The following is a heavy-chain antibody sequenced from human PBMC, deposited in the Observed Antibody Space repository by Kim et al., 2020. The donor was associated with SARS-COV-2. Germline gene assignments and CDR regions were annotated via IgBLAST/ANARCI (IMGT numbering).Heavy chain of an antibody. D-gene: IGHD3-3*01. V-gene: IGHV4-31*02. Sequence: NPSLKSRVTISVDTSKNQFSLKLSSVTAADTAVYYCARDVRVVEWYYFDYWGQGTLVTVSS. J-gene: IGHJ4*02. CDR3: ARDVRVVEWYYFDY.